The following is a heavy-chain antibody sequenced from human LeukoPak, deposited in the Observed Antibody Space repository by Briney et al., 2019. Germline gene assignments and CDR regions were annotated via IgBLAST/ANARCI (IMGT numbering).Heavy chain of an antibody. Sequence: SETLSLTCTVSGGSISSGSSYWSWIRQPPGKGLEWIGYIYYSGSTNYNPSLKSRVTISVDTSKNQFSLKLSSVIAADTAVYYCARAVRDRGVILPWFDPWGQGTLVTVSS. CDR3: ARAVRDRGVILPWFDP. J-gene: IGHJ5*02. CDR1: GGSISSGSSY. D-gene: IGHD3-10*01. CDR2: IYYSGST. V-gene: IGHV4-61*01.